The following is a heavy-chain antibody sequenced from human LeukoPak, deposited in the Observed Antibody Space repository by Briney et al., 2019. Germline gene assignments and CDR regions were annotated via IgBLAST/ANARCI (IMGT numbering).Heavy chain of an antibody. Sequence: PSETLSLTCTVSGGSISSYYWSWIRQPPGRGLEWVGYIFYSGSTNYNPYLKCRVTISVDTSKNQFSLKLSSVTASETAVYYCGREVAVAGYFDYWGQGTLVTVSS. CDR2: IFYSGST. CDR1: GGSISSYY. CDR3: GREVAVAGYFDY. J-gene: IGHJ4*02. D-gene: IGHD6-19*01. V-gene: IGHV4-59*01.